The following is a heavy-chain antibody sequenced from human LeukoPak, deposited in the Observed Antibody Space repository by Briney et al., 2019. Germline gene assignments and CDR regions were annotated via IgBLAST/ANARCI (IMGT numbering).Heavy chain of an antibody. CDR2: IYYSGST. CDR3: ARGLSKGGSSIAARPPGY. J-gene: IGHJ4*02. V-gene: IGHV4-39*01. D-gene: IGHD6-6*01. Sequence: PSETLSLTCTVSGGSISSSSYYWGWIRQPPGKGLEWIGSIYYSGSTYYNPSLKSRVTISVDTSKNQFSLKLSSVTAADTAVYYCARGLSKGGSSIAARPPGYWGQGTLVTVSS. CDR1: GGSISSSSYY.